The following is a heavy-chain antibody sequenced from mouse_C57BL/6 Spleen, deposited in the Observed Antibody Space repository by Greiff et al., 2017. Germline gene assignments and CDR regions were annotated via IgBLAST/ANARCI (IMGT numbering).Heavy chain of an antibody. J-gene: IGHJ1*03. CDR3: ARYHGSSRYFDV. Sequence: EVQLVESGGGLVQPGGSLSLSCAASGFTFTDYYMSWVRQPPGKALEWLGFIRNKANGYTTEYSASVQGRFTISRDNSQSILYLQMNALRAEDSATYYCARYHGSSRYFDVWGTGTTVTVSS. CDR2: IRNKANGYTT. CDR1: GFTFTDYY. D-gene: IGHD1-1*01. V-gene: IGHV7-3*01.